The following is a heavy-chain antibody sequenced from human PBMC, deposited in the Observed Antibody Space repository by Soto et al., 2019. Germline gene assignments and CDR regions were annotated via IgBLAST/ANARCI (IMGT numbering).Heavy chain of an antibody. Sequence: ASVKVSCKASGYTFSSHDINWARQATGQGLEWMGWMNPNSGNTGYAQKCQGRVTMTRNTSISTAYMELRSLRSEDTAVYYCARGPRAGLDYWGQGTLVTVSS. CDR3: ARGPRAGLDY. CDR2: MNPNSGNT. V-gene: IGHV1-8*01. CDR1: GYTFSSHD. J-gene: IGHJ4*02.